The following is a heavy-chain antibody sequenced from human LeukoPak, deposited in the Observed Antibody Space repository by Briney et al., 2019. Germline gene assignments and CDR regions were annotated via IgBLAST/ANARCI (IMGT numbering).Heavy chain of an antibody. D-gene: IGHD3-3*01. V-gene: IGHV4-4*07. J-gene: IGHJ5*02. Sequence: PSETLSLTCTVSGGSISSYYWSWIRQPAGKGLEWIGRIYTSGSTNYNPSLKSRVTMSVDTSKNQFSLKQSSVTAADTAVYYCARDKTQNCDFWSGYYPNWFDPWGQGTLVTVSS. CDR1: GGSISSYY. CDR2: IYTSGST. CDR3: ARDKTQNCDFWSGYYPNWFDP.